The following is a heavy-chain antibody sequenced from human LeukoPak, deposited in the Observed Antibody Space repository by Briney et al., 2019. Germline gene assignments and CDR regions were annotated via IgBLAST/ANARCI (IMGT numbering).Heavy chain of an antibody. J-gene: IGHJ3*02. CDR1: GGSFSGYY. Sequence: SETLSLTCAVYGGSFSGYYWSWIRQPPGKGLEWIGYIYYSGSTNYNPSLKSRVTISVDTSKNQFSLKLSSVTAADTAVYYCARDFAWAFDIWGQGTMVTVSS. V-gene: IGHV4-59*01. CDR2: IYYSGST. CDR3: ARDFAWAFDI.